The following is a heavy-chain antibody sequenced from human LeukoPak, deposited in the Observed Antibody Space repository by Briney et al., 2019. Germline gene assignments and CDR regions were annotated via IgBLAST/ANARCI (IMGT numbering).Heavy chain of an antibody. CDR3: ARDFRGGYDFWSGYYTPYYFDY. D-gene: IGHD3-3*01. V-gene: IGHV4-59*12. Sequence: SETLSLTCTVSGGSISSYYWSWIRQPPGKGLEWIGYIYYSGSTNYNPSLKSRVTISVDTSKNHFSLKLSSVTAADTAVYYCARDFRGGYDFWSGYYTPYYFDYWGQGTLVTVSP. CDR2: IYYSGST. J-gene: IGHJ4*02. CDR1: GGSISSYY.